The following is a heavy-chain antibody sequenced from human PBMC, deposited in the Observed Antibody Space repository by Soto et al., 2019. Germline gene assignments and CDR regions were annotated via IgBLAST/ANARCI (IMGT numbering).Heavy chain of an antibody. Sequence: GGSLRLSCAASGFTFSDYYMSWIRQAPGKGLEWVSYISSSSSYTNYADSVKGRFTISRDNAKNSLYLQMNSLRAEDTAVYYGARHHIAAAGTETALYYFDYWGQGTLVTVSS. J-gene: IGHJ4*02. CDR1: GFTFSDYY. CDR3: ARHHIAAAGTETALYYFDY. CDR2: ISSSSSYT. D-gene: IGHD6-13*01. V-gene: IGHV3-11*06.